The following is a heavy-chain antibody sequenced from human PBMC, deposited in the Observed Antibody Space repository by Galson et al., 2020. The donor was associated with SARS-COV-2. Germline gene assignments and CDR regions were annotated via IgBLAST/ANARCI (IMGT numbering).Heavy chain of an antibody. CDR1: GLIFSDYY. V-gene: IGHV3-11*03. CDR2: ISPSSDYT. D-gene: IGHD6-13*01. J-gene: IGHJ4*02. CDR3: AGSHKNFWYNFDN. Sequence: GGSLRLSCTASGLIFSDYYMTWIRQAPGKGLEWISYISPSSDYTNYADSVRGRFTISRDNTKTSLFLHMDSLRAVDTAVYYCAGSHKNFWYNFDNWGQGALVTVSS.